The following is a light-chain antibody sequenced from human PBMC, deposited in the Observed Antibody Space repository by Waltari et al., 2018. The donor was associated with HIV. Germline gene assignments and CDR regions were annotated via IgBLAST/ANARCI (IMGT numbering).Light chain of an antibody. CDR1: YLGTKN. Sequence: SYQLTQPPSLSVAPGQTATITCGGAYLGTKNLRWYQQKPGQAPLLVIFKNINRPSGIPERFSGSNSGNTAILTISAAQVADEADYYCQVWDSSTVIFGSGTTVTV. CDR3: QVWDSSTVI. CDR2: KNI. V-gene: IGLV3-9*01. J-gene: IGLJ1*01.